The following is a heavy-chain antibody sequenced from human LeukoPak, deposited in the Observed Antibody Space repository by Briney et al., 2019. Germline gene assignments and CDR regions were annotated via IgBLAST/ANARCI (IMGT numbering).Heavy chain of an antibody. J-gene: IGHJ5*02. CDR1: GYSISSGYY. CDR3: ASCKGGSSWYAGDWFDP. D-gene: IGHD6-13*01. Sequence: SETLSLTCTVSGYSISSGYYWGWIRHPPGKGLEMFESIYHSGSTYYNPSLKSRVTILVDTTKNQFSLKLSSVTAADTAVYYCASCKGGSSWYAGDWFDPWGQGTLVTVSS. V-gene: IGHV4-38-2*02. CDR2: IYHSGST.